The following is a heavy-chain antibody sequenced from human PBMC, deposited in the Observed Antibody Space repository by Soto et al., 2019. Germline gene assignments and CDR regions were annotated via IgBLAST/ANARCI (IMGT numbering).Heavy chain of an antibody. D-gene: IGHD2-8*01. Sequence: GESLRLSCTASGFTFSTYAMSWVRQAPGKGLEWVSTITTSGGNTYYADSVQGRFTISRDNSKNTLYLQMNSLRAEDTAVYYCAGRYCTNGVCYTNYYYYIDVWGKGTTVTVS. CDR3: AGRYCTNGVCYTNYYYYIDV. CDR2: ITTSGGNT. V-gene: IGHV3-23*01. CDR1: GFTFSTYA. J-gene: IGHJ6*03.